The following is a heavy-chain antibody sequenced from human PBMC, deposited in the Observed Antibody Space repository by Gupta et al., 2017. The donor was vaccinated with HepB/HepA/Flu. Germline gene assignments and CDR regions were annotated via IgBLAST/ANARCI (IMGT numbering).Heavy chain of an antibody. J-gene: IGHJ4*02. Sequence: QVTLKESGPALVKPTETLTLTCTASGFSLNNSRMGVSWIRQPPGKALEWLAHIFSTDEKSYNTSRKSRLTISKDTSKSQVVLTLTNVDPVETATYFCTRLRYLARLTIDYWGQGSLVTVSS. CDR3: TRLRYLARLTIDY. CDR2: IFSTDEK. CDR1: GFSLNNSRMG. D-gene: IGHD3-9*01. V-gene: IGHV2-26*01.